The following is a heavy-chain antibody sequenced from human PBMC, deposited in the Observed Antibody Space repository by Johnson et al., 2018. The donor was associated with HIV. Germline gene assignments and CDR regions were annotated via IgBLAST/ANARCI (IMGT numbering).Heavy chain of an antibody. J-gene: IGHJ3*02. V-gene: IGHV3-33*08. CDR2: IWYDGYKT. CDR1: GFTVSSYY. D-gene: IGHD1-20*01. CDR3: ARAEGLTGRNAFDI. Sequence: VQLVESGGGVVQPGRSLRLSCVVSGFTVSSYYMSWVRQAPGKGLEWVAVIWYDGYKTYYGHSVKGRFTISRDNSRNTMYLQMNSLRAEDTAVYYCARAEGLTGRNAFDIWGQGTMVTVSS.